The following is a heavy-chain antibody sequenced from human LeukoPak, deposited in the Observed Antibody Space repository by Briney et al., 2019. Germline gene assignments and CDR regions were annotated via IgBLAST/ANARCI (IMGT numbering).Heavy chain of an antibody. CDR3: ATGPNIYGSGRSWYDP. V-gene: IGHV1-2*02. CDR2: INPNSGAT. D-gene: IGHD3-10*01. Sequence: ASVKVPCKASGYTFTDYYIHWVRLAPGQGLEWMGWINPNSGATNYAQKFQGRVTVTRDTSIRTVYMELTRLTSDDTAVYYCATGPNIYGSGRSWYDPWGQGTLVTVSS. J-gene: IGHJ5*02. CDR1: GYTFTDYY.